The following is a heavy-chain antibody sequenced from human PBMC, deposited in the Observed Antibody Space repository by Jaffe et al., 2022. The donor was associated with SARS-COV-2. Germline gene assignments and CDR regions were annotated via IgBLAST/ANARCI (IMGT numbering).Heavy chain of an antibody. CDR3: AIAFSQLAPFDP. D-gene: IGHD6-6*01. V-gene: IGHV4-61*02. Sequence: QVQLQESGPGLVKPSQTLSLTCTVSGASISFGSYYWSWIRQPAGKGLEWIGHIFTSGSTNYNPSLKGRVTISVDTSKNQFSLNLKSVTAADTAVYYCAIAFSQLAPFDPWGQGTLVTVSS. CDR1: GASISFGSYY. J-gene: IGHJ5*02. CDR2: IFTSGST.